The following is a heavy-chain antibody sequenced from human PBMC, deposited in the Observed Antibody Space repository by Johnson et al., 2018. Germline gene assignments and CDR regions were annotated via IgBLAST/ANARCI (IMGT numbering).Heavy chain of an antibody. CDR1: GFTFDDYA. V-gene: IGHV3-9*01. J-gene: IGHJ3*02. CDR2: ISWNSGSL. Sequence: EVQLVESGGGLVQPGRSLRLSCAASGFTFDDYAMHWVRQAPGKGLEWVSGISWNSGSLGYADSVKGRFTISRDNAKNSLYLQMNSLRAEDTALYYCAKDGSEGITMRPRARGGAFDIWGQGTMVTVSS. CDR3: AKDGSEGITMRPRARGGAFDI. D-gene: IGHD3-22*01.